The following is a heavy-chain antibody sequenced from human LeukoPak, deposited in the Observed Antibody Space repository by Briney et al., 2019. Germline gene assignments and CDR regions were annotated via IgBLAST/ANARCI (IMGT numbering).Heavy chain of an antibody. V-gene: IGHV3-23*01. Sequence: GGSPRLSCAASGFTFSSYAMSWVRQAPGKGLEWVSAISGSGGSTYYADSVKGRFTISRDNSKNTLYLQMNSLRAEDTAVYYCAKDFAVTGYDILTGYYEGEGYFDYWGQGTLVTVSS. CDR1: GFTFSSYA. D-gene: IGHD3-9*01. CDR2: ISGSGGST. CDR3: AKDFAVTGYDILTGYYEGEGYFDY. J-gene: IGHJ4*02.